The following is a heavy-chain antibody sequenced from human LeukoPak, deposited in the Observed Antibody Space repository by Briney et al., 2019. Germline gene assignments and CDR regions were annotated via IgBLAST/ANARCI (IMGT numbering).Heavy chain of an antibody. V-gene: IGHV1-69*13. D-gene: IGHD6-13*01. CDR2: ILPIFGTA. J-gene: IGHJ6*04. CDR1: GGTLRNYG. Sequence: SVKVSCKASGGTLRNYGIAWVRQAPGQGLEWMGAILPIFGTANYAQNFQGRVTITADESTSTAYMEVSSLRSDDTAVYYCARAYRSSYYYYPDVWGEGTAVTVSS. CDR3: ARAYRSSYYYYPDV.